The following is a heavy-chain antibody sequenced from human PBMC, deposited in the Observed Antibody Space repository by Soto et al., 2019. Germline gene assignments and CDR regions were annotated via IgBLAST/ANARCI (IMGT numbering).Heavy chain of an antibody. CDR1: GFSLSSDAVG. J-gene: IGHJ4*02. V-gene: IGHV2-5*01. Sequence: QITLKESGPTLVKPTQTLTLTCTFSGFSLSSDAVGVNWIRQPPGKALEWLALIYWNDDNHYNPSLSSRLTITKDTSKNQVVLTMTNMDPLDTATYYCAHGSGWLSDYWGQGILVTVSS. CDR3: AHGSGWLSDY. D-gene: IGHD6-19*01. CDR2: IYWNDDN.